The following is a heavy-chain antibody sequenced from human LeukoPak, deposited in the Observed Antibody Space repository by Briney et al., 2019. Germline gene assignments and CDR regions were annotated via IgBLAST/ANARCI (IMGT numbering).Heavy chain of an antibody. V-gene: IGHV3-74*01. D-gene: IGHD1-14*01. J-gene: IGHJ3*02. CDR3: STGSGHAFDI. CDR2: INSDGSST. CDR1: GFTFSSYW. Sequence: GGSLRLSCAASGFTFSSYWMHWVRQVPGKGLVWVSRINSDGSSTSYADSVKGRFTISRDNAKNTLYVQMNSLKAEDTAVYYCSTGSGHAFDIWGRGTMVTVSS.